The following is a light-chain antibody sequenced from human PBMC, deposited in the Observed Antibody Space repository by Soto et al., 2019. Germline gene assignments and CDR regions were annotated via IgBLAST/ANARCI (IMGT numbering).Light chain of an antibody. CDR1: SSNIGSKT. J-gene: IGLJ1*01. CDR3: AAWDDSRNGPV. CDR2: ADN. V-gene: IGLV1-44*01. Sequence: QSVLTQPPSASGTPGQRVTISCSGRSSNIGSKTVNWYQQLPGTAPKLLIYADNKRPSGVPDRFSGSKSGTSASLAIIGLRSEDEADYHCAAWDDSRNGPVFGTGTKLTVL.